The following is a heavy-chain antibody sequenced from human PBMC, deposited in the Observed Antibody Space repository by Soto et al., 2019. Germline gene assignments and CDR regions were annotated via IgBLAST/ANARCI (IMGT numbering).Heavy chain of an antibody. D-gene: IGHD6-13*01. V-gene: IGHV3-23*01. J-gene: IGHJ3*02. CDR2: ISGSGGST. CDR1: GFTFSSYA. Sequence: GGSLRLSCAASGFTFSSYAMSWVRQAPGKGLEWVSAISGSGGSTYYADSVKGRFTISRDNSKNTLYLQMNSLRAEDTAVYYCAKDSAVWSSSWYGESAFDIWGQGTMVTVSS. CDR3: AKDSAVWSSSWYGESAFDI.